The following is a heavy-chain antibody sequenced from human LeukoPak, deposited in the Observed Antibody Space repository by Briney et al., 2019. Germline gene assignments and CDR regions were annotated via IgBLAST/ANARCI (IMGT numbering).Heavy chain of an antibody. D-gene: IGHD3-10*01. CDR2: IYHSGTT. CDR1: GGSISSYY. Sequence: PSETLSLTCTVSGGSISSYYWDWVRQPPGKGLEWIGFIYHSGTTNYNPSLKSRVTISVDTSTNQFSLRLSSVTAADTAVYYCARRTGYYYGMDVWGQGTTVTASS. CDR3: ARRTGYYYGMDV. V-gene: IGHV4-59*01. J-gene: IGHJ6*02.